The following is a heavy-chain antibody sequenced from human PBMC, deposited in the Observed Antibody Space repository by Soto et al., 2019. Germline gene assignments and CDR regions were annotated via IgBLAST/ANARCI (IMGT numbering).Heavy chain of an antibody. Sequence: KPSETLSLTCTVSGGSIGSSDYYWAWIRQPPEKGLEWIGNINYLGTTYYNPSLRSRVTISADMSKNQFSLKLNFVTAADASVYFCAGMLVPASRLRGLDSWGQGTRVTVSS. V-gene: IGHV4-39*01. D-gene: IGHD2-15*01. CDR2: INYLGTT. CDR3: AGMLVPASRLRGLDS. J-gene: IGHJ4*02. CDR1: GGSIGSSDYY.